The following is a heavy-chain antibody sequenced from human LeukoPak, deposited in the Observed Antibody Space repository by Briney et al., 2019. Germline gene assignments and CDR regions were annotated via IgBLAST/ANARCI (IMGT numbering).Heavy chain of an antibody. CDR3: ARESAGFDY. D-gene: IGHD6-13*01. CDR2: IKQDGSEK. CDR1: GFTFSSHW. V-gene: IGHV3-7*01. Sequence: QTGGSLRLFCAASGFTFSSHWMSWVRQAPGKGLEWVANIKQDGSEKYYVDSVKGRFTISRDNAKNSLYLQMNSLRAEDTAVYYCARESAGFDYWGQEPWSPSPQ. J-gene: IGHJ4*01.